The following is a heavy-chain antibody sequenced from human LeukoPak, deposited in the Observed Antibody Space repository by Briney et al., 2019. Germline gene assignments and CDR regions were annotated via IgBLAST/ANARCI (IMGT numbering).Heavy chain of an antibody. Sequence: IPSETLSLTCTLSGRSISSHYWSWIRQPPGKGLEWIGYIYYSGSTNYNPSLKSRVTISVDTSKNQFSLKLSSVTAADTAVYYCARAAVKYYYYYMDVWGKGTTVTVSS. CDR2: IYYSGST. CDR1: GRSISSHY. CDR3: ARAAVKYYYYYMDV. D-gene: IGHD2-15*01. V-gene: IGHV4-59*11. J-gene: IGHJ6*03.